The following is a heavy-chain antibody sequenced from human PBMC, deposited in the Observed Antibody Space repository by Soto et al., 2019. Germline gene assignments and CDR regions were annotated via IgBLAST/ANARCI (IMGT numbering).Heavy chain of an antibody. CDR1: GFTFSSYG. J-gene: IGHJ4*02. Sequence: PGGSLRLSCAASGFTFSSYGMHWVRQAPGKGLEWVAVIWYDGSNKYYADSVKGRFTISRDNSKKTVYLQMNSLRAEDTDVYYCTTFTRFLEWYHNWGQGTLVNVSS. D-gene: IGHD3-3*01. CDR2: IWYDGSNK. CDR3: TTFTRFLEWYHN. V-gene: IGHV3-33*01.